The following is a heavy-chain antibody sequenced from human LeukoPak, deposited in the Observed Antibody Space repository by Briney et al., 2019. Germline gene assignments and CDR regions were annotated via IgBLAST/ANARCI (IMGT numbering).Heavy chain of an antibody. J-gene: IGHJ6*02. CDR3: ATSWGPDTSAFRWGRDGMDV. D-gene: IGHD3-16*01. V-gene: IGHV3-30*03. CDR1: GFIFNSFW. Sequence: GGSLRLSCAAPGFIFNSFWMNWVRQAPGKGLEWVAVISYDGSNKYYADSVKGRFTISRDNSKNTQYLQMNSLRAEDTAVYYCATSWGPDTSAFRWGRDGMDVWGQGTTVIVS. CDR2: ISYDGSNK.